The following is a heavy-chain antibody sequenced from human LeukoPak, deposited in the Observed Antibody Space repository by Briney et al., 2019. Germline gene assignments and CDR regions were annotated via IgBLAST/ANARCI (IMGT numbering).Heavy chain of an antibody. D-gene: IGHD6-6*01. CDR1: GGSISSASYY. CDR3: ARDWSSSSYTYYYYYMDV. Sequence: SETLSLTCTVSGGSISSASYYWGWIRQPPGKGLEWIVTIYYSGSTYYNPSLKSRVTISVDTSKNQVSLKLRSVTAADTAVYHCARDWSSSSYTYYYYYMDVWGKGTTVTVSS. J-gene: IGHJ6*03. V-gene: IGHV4-39*07. CDR2: IYYSGST.